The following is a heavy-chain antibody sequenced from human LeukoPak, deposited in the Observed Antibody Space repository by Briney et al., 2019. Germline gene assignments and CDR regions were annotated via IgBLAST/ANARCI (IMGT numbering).Heavy chain of an antibody. V-gene: IGHV3-9*01. J-gene: IGHJ6*03. CDR1: GFTFDDYA. Sequence: GGSLRLSCAASGFTFDDYAMHWVRQAPGKGLEWVSGINWNSGSIDYVDSVEGRFTISRDSAKNSLALQMHSLRAEDTAVYYCTGGSDKVLSGEYYYYMDVWGTGTTVTVSS. D-gene: IGHD2/OR15-2a*01. CDR3: TGGSDKVLSGEYYYYMDV. CDR2: INWNSGSI.